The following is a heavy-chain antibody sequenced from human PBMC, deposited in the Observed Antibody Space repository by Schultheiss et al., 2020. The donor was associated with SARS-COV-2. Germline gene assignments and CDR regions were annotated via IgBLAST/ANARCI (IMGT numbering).Heavy chain of an antibody. CDR3: ARVRGGDHLYDAFDI. J-gene: IGHJ3*02. Sequence: GESLKISCAASGFTFSSYAMSWVRQAPGKGLEWVSAISGSGGSTYYADSVKGRFTISRDNSKNTLYLQMNSLRAEDTAVYYCARVRGGDHLYDAFDIWGQGTMVTVSS. V-gene: IGHV3-23*01. D-gene: IGHD2-21*02. CDR2: ISGSGGST. CDR1: GFTFSSYA.